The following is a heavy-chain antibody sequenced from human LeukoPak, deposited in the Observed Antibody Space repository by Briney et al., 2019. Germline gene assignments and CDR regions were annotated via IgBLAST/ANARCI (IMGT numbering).Heavy chain of an antibody. CDR1: GGTFSSYA. CDR2: IIPIFGTA. J-gene: IGHJ6*03. Sequence: SVKVSCKASGGTFSSYAISWVRQAPGQGLEWMGGIIPIFGTANYAQKFQGRVTITADESTSTAYMELRSLRSDDTAVYYCARVNLGIAVAVYYYYYYMDVWGKGTTVTVSS. D-gene: IGHD6-19*01. CDR3: ARVNLGIAVAVYYYYYYMDV. V-gene: IGHV1-69*01.